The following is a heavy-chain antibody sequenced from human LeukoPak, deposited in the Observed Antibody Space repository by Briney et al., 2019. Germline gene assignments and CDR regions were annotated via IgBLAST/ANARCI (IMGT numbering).Heavy chain of an antibody. CDR2: IVPILGIA. J-gene: IGHJ3*01. Sequence: VASVKVSCKASGGTFNNYAISWVRQAPGQGLEWMGRIVPILGIANYAQEFQGRLIITADKATSSAYMELSSLRSEDTAVYYCARDQGDNSYGYYAIWYAFDVWGQGTMVTVSS. D-gene: IGHD5-18*01. CDR1: GGTFNNYA. V-gene: IGHV1-69*04. CDR3: ARDQGDNSYGYYAIWYAFDV.